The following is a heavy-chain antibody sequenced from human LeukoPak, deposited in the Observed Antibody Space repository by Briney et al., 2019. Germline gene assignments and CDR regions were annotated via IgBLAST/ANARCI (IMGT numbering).Heavy chain of an antibody. D-gene: IGHD3-22*01. Sequence: SETLSLTCAVYGGSFSDYYWSWIRQPPGKGLEWIGEINHRGYTNYNPSLKSRVTISVDTSKKQFSLNLNSVTAADTAVYYCARVFYFETSGYPDYWGQGTLVTVSS. CDR1: GGSFSDYY. J-gene: IGHJ4*02. V-gene: IGHV4-34*01. CDR3: ARVFYFETSGYPDY. CDR2: INHRGYT.